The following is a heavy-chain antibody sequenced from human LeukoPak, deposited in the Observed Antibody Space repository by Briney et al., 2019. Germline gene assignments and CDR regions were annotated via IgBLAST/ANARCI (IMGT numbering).Heavy chain of an antibody. CDR3: ERAGIRFSGYYYYMDV. J-gene: IGHJ6*03. CDR1: GFTFSSYA. CDR2: ISYDGSNK. D-gene: IGHD3-3*01. V-gene: IGHV3-30*04. Sequence: GGSLRLSCAASGFTFSSYAMHWVRQAPGKGLEWVAVISYDGSNKYYADSVKGRFTISRDNSKNTLYLQMNSLRAEDTAVYYCERAGIRFSGYYYYMDVWGKGTTVTVSS.